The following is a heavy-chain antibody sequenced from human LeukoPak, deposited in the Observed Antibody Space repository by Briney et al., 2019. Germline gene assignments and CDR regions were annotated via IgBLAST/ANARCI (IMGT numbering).Heavy chain of an antibody. V-gene: IGHV3-15*01. D-gene: IGHD3-10*01. Sequence: PGGSLRLSCAASGFTFSNAWMSWVRQAPGKGLEWVGRIKSKTDGGTTDYAAPVKGRFTISRDDSKYTLYLQMNSLKTEDTAVYYCTTDGYYYGSGSYYNFDYWGQGTLVTVSS. J-gene: IGHJ4*02. CDR2: IKSKTDGGTT. CDR3: TTDGYYYGSGSYYNFDY. CDR1: GFTFSNAW.